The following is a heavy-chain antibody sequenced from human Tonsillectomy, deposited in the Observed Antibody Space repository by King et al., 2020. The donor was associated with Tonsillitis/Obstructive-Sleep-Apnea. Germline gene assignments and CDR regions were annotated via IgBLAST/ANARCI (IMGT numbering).Heavy chain of an antibody. CDR3: ASMYYDFWSGVDGLRGFDAYYFDD. CDR1: GGSISSSSYY. J-gene: IGHJ4*02. V-gene: IGHV4-39*01. D-gene: IGHD3-3*01. CDR2: IYYRGST. Sequence: QLQESGPGLVKPSETLSLTCTVSGGSISSSSYYWGWIRQPPGKGLGWIGSIYYRGSTYYNPSLTSRVTISVDTSKNPFSLMLSSVTAADTAVYYCASMYYDFWSGVDGLRGFDAYYFDDWGQGTLVTVSS.